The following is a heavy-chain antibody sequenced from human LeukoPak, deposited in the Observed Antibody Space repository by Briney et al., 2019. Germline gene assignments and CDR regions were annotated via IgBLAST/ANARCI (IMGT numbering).Heavy chain of an antibody. CDR3: STYRPPA. V-gene: IGHV3-15*01. CDR1: GFTFSNAW. CDR2: VKSKADGGTT. J-gene: IGHJ5*02. D-gene: IGHD1-26*01. Sequence: GGPLRLSCAASGFTFSNAWMSWVRQAPGKGLEWVGRVKSKADGGTTDYAAPVKGRFIISRDDSKNTLYLQMNSLKTEDTAVYYCSTYRPPAWGQGTLVTVSS.